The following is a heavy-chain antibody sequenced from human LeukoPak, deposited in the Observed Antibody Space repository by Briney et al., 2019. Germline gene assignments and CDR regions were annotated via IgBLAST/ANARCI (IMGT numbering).Heavy chain of an antibody. CDR1: GFTFNNYA. V-gene: IGHV3-23*01. CDR2: IRSSSDDT. CDR3: ARVSIAHTYYYGSSGYPPYFDY. J-gene: IGHJ4*02. D-gene: IGHD3-22*01. Sequence: GGSLRLSCAASGFTFNNYAMGWVRQAPGKGLEWVSTIRSSSDDTYYADSVKGRFTISRDNSKNTLYLQMNSLRAEDTAVYYCARVSIAHTYYYGSSGYPPYFDYWGQGTLVTVSS.